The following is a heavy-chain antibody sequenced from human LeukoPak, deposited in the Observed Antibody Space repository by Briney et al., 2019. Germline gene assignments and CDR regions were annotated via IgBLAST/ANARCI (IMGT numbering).Heavy chain of an antibody. Sequence: PGGSLRLSCAASGFTFSRNWMHWVRQAPGKGLVGVSRINGDGSNTNYADSVEGRFTVSRDNAKNTLYLQMNSLRAEDTAVYYCARNHDYYFGMDVWGQGTTVTVSS. CDR1: GFTFSRNW. D-gene: IGHD1-14*01. V-gene: IGHV3-74*01. CDR2: INGDGSNT. J-gene: IGHJ6*02. CDR3: ARNHDYYFGMDV.